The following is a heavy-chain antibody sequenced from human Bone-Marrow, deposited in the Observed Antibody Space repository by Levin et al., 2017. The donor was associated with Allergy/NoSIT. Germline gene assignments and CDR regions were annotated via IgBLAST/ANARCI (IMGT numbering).Heavy chain of an antibody. CDR3: ARDGTEYYSFDY. D-gene: IGHD3-10*01. J-gene: IGHJ4*02. V-gene: IGHV4-38-2*02. CDR1: GYSISSGYY. Sequence: SETLSLTCAVSGYSISSGYYWGWIRQPPGKGLEWIGSFYHSGSTYYNPSLKSRVTISVDTSKNQFSLRLTSVTAADTAVYYCARDGTEYYSFDYWGQGTLVTVSS. CDR2: FYHSGST.